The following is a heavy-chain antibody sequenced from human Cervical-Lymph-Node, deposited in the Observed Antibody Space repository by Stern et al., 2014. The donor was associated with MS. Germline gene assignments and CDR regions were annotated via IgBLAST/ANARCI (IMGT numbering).Heavy chain of an antibody. D-gene: IGHD3-3*01. V-gene: IGHV4-31*03. CDR3: ARVTEFLRFFYPDY. J-gene: IGHJ4*02. Sequence: QVQLQESGPGLVKPSQTLSLTCTVSGGSVSSGSRYWSWIRQHPGKGLEWIGFISYSGNTYYSPSLQSRLTISMDTSRNQFSLKLRSVTAADTAIYYCARVTEFLRFFYPDYWGQGTLLTVSS. CDR1: GGSVSSGSRY. CDR2: ISYSGNT.